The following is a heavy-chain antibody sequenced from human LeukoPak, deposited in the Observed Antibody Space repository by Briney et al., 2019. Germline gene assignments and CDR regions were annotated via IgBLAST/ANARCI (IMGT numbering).Heavy chain of an antibody. Sequence: SETLSLTCTVSGGSISSYYWSWIRQPAGKGLEWIGRIYTSGSTNYNPSLKSRVTMSVDTSKNQFSLKLSSVTAADTAVYYCARETQLWSRGRYHYGMDVWGQGTTVTVSS. V-gene: IGHV4-4*07. CDR2: IYTSGST. CDR1: GGSISSYY. D-gene: IGHD5-18*01. CDR3: ARETQLWSRGRYHYGMDV. J-gene: IGHJ6*02.